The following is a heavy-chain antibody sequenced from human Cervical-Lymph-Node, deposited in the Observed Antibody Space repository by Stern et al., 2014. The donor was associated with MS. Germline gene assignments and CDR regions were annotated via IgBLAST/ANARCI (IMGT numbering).Heavy chain of an antibody. Sequence: VKLGGCGAEVKKPGASVHVSCKASGYAFTKYAIQWVRQAPGQRLEWRGGIHGGNGRTKYSQTFKGRVTFTQATSGTQAYMEVRSLRSDDTAVYYCASATHYDPQPRDFYYGMAVWGQGTTVIVSS. V-gene: IGHV1-3*01. CDR3: ASATHYDPQPRDFYYGMAV. CDR2: IHGGNGRT. CDR1: GYAFTKYA. D-gene: IGHD3-16*01. J-gene: IGHJ6*02.